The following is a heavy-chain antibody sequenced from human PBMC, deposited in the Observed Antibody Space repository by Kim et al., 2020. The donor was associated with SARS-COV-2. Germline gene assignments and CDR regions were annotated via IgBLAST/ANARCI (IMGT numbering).Heavy chain of an antibody. V-gene: IGHV1-46*01. CDR3: ARDWTTNVSPDAFDI. J-gene: IGHJ3*02. D-gene: IGHD1-1*01. Sequence: QKCEGRFTMTRDTSTSTVYMELSSMRSEATAVYYCARDWTTNVSPDAFDIWGQGTMVTVSS.